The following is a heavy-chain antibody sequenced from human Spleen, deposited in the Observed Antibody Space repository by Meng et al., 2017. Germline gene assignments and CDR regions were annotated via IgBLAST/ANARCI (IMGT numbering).Heavy chain of an antibody. Sequence: QVQLQQWGPGLRNPSETLSLNCAVYGGSFSGYDWSWIRQPPGKGLEWIGEINHSGSTNYNPSLKSRVTISVDTSKNQFSLKLSSVTAADTAVYYCARGLRYSNYGWFDPWGQGTLVTVSS. CDR2: INHSGST. CDR1: GGSFSGYD. CDR3: ARGLRYSNYGWFDP. J-gene: IGHJ5*02. V-gene: IGHV4-34*01. D-gene: IGHD4-11*01.